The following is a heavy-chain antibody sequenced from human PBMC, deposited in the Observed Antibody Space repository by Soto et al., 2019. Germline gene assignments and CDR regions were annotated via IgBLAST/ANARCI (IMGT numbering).Heavy chain of an antibody. Sequence: GGSLRLSCAASGFTFSTYAMNWVRQAPGKGLEWVSGISASGGSTYYADSVKGRFTISRDISKNTLYLQMNSLRADDTAVYYCARDREGDGYNFEYWGQGTLVTVSS. CDR2: ISASGGST. CDR3: ARDREGDGYNFEY. V-gene: IGHV3-23*01. CDR1: GFTFSTYA. D-gene: IGHD6-25*01. J-gene: IGHJ4*02.